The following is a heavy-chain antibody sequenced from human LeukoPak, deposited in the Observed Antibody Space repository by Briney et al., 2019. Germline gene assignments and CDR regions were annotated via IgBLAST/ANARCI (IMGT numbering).Heavy chain of an antibody. CDR1: GGSISSGSYY. D-gene: IGHD6-13*01. CDR2: IYTSGST. Sequence: PSETLSLTCTVSGGSISSGSYYWSWIRQPAGKGLEWIGRIYTSGSTNYNPSLKSRVTISVDTSKNQFSLKLSSVTAADTAVYYCARDLRIAAAGMAWFDPWGQGTLVTVSS. V-gene: IGHV4-61*02. CDR3: ARDLRIAAAGMAWFDP. J-gene: IGHJ5*02.